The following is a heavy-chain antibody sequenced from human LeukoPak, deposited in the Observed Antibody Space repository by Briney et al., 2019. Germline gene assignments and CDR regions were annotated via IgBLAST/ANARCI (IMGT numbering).Heavy chain of an antibody. CDR3: ARFKNNFDY. D-gene: IGHD1/OR15-1a*01. J-gene: IGHJ4*02. CDR1: GGSISSGDYY. CDR2: IYYSGST. V-gene: IGHV4-39*07. Sequence: SETLSLTCTVSGGSISSGDYYWGWIRQPPGKGLEWIGSIYYSGSTYYNPSLKSRVTISVDTSKNQFSLKLSSVTAADTAVYYCARFKNNFDYWGQGTLVTVSS.